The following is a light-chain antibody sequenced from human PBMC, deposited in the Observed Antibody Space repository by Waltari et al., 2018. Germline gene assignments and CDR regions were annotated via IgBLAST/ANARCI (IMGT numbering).Light chain of an antibody. CDR3: QQSYTSPYT. CDR1: ESIGRD. CDR2: AAS. V-gene: IGKV1-39*01. J-gene: IGKJ2*01. Sequence: DIQMTQSPSSLPASVGDRITITCRASESIGRDLNCYQQRPGKAPKLLLYAASNLQSGAPSRFSGSGPGTAFTLTISSLQPEDSATYYCQQSYTSPYTFGQGT.